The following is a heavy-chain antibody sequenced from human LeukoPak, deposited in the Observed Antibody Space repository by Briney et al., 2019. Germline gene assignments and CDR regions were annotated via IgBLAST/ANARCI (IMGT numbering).Heavy chain of an antibody. Sequence: PGGSLILSCAASGFTFSSYWMSWIRQPAGKGLEWIGRIYTSGSTNYNPSLKSRVTMSVDTSKNQFSLKLSSVTAADTAVYYCARSRGNYDFWSGYYFYYYYMDVWGKGTTVTVSS. CDR2: IYTSGST. D-gene: IGHD3-3*01. CDR1: GFTFSSYW. CDR3: ARSRGNYDFWSGYYFYYYYMDV. J-gene: IGHJ6*03. V-gene: IGHV4-4*07.